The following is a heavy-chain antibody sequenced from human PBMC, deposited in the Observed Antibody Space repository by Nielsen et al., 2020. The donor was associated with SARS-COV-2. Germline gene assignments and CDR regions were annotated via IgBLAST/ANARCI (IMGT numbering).Heavy chain of an antibody. CDR3: AKVGGPKDY. V-gene: IGHV3-9*02. Sequence: SLKISCAASGFISDDYAMYWVRQAPGKGLEWVSGISWNSGSIGYADSVKGRFTISRDNAKNSLYLQMNSLRAENTALYYCAKVGGPKDYWGQGTLVTVSS. J-gene: IGHJ4*02. CDR1: GFISDDYA. D-gene: IGHD2-15*01. CDR2: ISWNSGSI.